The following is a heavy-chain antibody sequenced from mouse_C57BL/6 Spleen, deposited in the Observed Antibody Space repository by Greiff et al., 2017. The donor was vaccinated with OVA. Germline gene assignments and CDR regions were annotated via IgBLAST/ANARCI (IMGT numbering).Heavy chain of an antibody. Sequence: VQLQQPGAELVKPGASVKMSCKASGYTFTSYWITWVKQRPGQGLAWIGDIYPGSGSTNYNEKFKSKATLTVDTSSSTAYMQLSSRTSEDSAVYYCARYDGYYFDYWGQGTTLTVSS. J-gene: IGHJ2*01. CDR3: ARYDGYYFDY. CDR2: IYPGSGST. D-gene: IGHD2-2*01. CDR1: GYTFTSYW. V-gene: IGHV1-55*01.